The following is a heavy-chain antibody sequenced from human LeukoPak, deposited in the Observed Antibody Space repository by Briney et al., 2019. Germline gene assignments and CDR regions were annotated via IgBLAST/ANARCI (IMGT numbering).Heavy chain of an antibody. Sequence: GASVKVSCKASGYTFTGYYMHWVRQAPGQGLEWMGWINPNSGGTNYAQKFQGRVAMTRDTSISTAYMELSRLRSDDTAVYYCARDREPYGGKTSDWFDPWGQGTLVTVSS. CDR3: ARDREPYGGKTSDWFDP. CDR2: INPNSGGT. V-gene: IGHV1-2*02. CDR1: GYTFTGYY. D-gene: IGHD4-23*01. J-gene: IGHJ5*02.